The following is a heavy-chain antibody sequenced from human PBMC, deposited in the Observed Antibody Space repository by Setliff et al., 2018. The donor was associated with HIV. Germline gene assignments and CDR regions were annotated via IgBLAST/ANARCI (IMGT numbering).Heavy chain of an antibody. J-gene: IGHJ4*02. CDR3: TTDLGGSYHGWNY. CDR1: GFPFSTYA. Sequence: GGSLRLSCVASGFPFSTYAMSWVRQAPGRGLEWVSTFSSIGDSTYYARSVKGRFTMSRDNSKNTLYLQMNSLRAEDTAIYYCTTDLGGSYHGWNYWGQGTLVTVSS. D-gene: IGHD1-26*01. CDR2: FSSIGDST. V-gene: IGHV3-23*01.